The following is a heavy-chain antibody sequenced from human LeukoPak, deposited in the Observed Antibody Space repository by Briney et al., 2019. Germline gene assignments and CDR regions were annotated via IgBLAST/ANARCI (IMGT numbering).Heavy chain of an antibody. V-gene: IGHV5-51*01. CDR3: ARHTRYSSSSRVFDY. CDR1: GYSFTSYW. CDR2: IYPGDSDT. D-gene: IGHD6-6*01. J-gene: IGHJ4*02. Sequence: GESLQISCKGSGYSFTSYWIGWVRQMPGKGLEWMGIIYPGDSDTRYSPSFQGQVTISVDKSISTAYLQWTSLKASDTAMYYCARHTRYSSSSRVFDYWGQGTLVTVSS.